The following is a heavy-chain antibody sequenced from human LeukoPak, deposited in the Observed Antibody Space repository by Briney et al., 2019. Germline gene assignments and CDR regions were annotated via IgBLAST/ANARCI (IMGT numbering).Heavy chain of an antibody. CDR1: GFTFSSYG. CDR2: IRYDGSNK. Sequence: GGSLRLSCAASGFTFSSYGMHWVRQAPGKGLEWVAFIRYDGSNKYYADSVKGRFTISRDNSKNTLYLQMNSLRAEDTAVYYCAKPTGTQYSSSAPGGYWGQGTLVTVSS. CDR3: AKPTGTQYSSSAPGGY. D-gene: IGHD6-6*01. J-gene: IGHJ4*02. V-gene: IGHV3-30*02.